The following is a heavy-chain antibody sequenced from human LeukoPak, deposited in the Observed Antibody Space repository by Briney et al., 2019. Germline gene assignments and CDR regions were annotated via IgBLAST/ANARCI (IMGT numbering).Heavy chain of an antibody. D-gene: IGHD2-2*01. CDR1: GYTFTGYY. J-gene: IGHJ4*02. Sequence: GASVKVSCKASGYTFTGYYMHWVRQAPGQGLEWMGWINPNSGGTNYAQKFQGRVTMTRDTSISTAYMELSRLRSDDTAVYYCARVVVVPAAHFDYWGQGTLVTASS. CDR3: ARVVVVPAAHFDY. CDR2: INPNSGGT. V-gene: IGHV1-2*02.